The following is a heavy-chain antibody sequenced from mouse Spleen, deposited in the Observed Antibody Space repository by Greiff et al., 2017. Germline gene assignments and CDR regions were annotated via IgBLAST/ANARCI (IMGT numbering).Heavy chain of an antibody. CDR1: GYTFTDYN. D-gene: IGHD2-4*01. CDR2: INPNNGGT. V-gene: IGHV1-18*01. J-gene: IGHJ2*01. CDR3: ARRIYYDPYYFDY. Sequence: LQQPGASVKIPCKASGYTFTDYNMDWVKQSHGKSLEWIGDINPNNGGTIYNQKFKGKATLTVDKSSSTAYMELRSLTSEDTAVYYCARRIYYDPYYFDYWGQGTTLTVSS.